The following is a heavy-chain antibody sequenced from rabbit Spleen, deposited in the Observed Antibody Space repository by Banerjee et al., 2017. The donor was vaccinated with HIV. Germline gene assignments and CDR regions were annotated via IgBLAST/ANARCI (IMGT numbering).Heavy chain of an antibody. D-gene: IGHD1-1*01. CDR3: AREVYDSSRYYMDL. V-gene: IGHV1S45*01. Sequence: QEQLVESGGGLVKPEGSLTLTCKASGFSFSFKDVMCWVRQAPGKGLELIACIYTSTGATWYASWVNGRFTISKTSSTTVTLQVTSLTAADTATYFCAREVYDSSRYYMDLWGPGHPGHRL. CDR1: GFSFSFKDV. CDR2: IYTSTGAT. J-gene: IGHJ4*01.